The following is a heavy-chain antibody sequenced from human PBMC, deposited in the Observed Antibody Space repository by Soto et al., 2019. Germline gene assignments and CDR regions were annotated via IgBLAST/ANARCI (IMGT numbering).Heavy chain of an antibody. Sequence: SVKVSCKASGGTFSSYAISWVRQAPGQGLEWMGGIIPIFGTTNYAQKFQGRVTITADESTSTAYMELSSLRSEDTAVYYCARADHISGSYYDYYYGMDVWGQGTTVTVSS. J-gene: IGHJ6*02. V-gene: IGHV1-69*13. CDR1: GGTFSSYA. CDR3: ARADHISGSYYDYYYGMDV. D-gene: IGHD1-26*01. CDR2: IIPIFGTT.